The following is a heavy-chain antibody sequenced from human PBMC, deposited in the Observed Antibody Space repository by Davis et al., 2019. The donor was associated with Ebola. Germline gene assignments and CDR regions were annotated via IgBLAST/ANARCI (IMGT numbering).Heavy chain of an antibody. CDR1: GFTFSDYY. V-gene: IGHV3-11*06. CDR2: ISSSSSYI. CDR3: ARDPAAAAEYYGMDV. Sequence: GESLKISCAASGFTFSDYYMSWIRQAPGKGLEWVSSISSSSSYIYYADSVKGRFTISRDNAKNSLYLQMNSLRAEDTAVYYCARDPAAAAEYYGMDVWGQGTTVTVSS. J-gene: IGHJ6*02. D-gene: IGHD6-13*01.